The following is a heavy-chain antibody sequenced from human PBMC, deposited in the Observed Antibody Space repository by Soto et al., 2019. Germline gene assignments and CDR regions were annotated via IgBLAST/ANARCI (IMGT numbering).Heavy chain of an antibody. CDR1: GGSFSGYY. D-gene: IGHD6-6*01. J-gene: IGHJ4*02. CDR3: ASRPRYSSSSAHFDY. Sequence: SETLSLTCAVYGGSFSGYYWSWIRQPPGKGLEWIGEINHSGSTNYNPSLKSRVTITADESTSTAYMELSSLRSEDTAVYYCASRPRYSSSSAHFDYWGQGTLVTVSS. V-gene: IGHV4-34*01. CDR2: INHSGST.